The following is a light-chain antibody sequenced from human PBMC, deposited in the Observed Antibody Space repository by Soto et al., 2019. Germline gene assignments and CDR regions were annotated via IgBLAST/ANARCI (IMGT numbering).Light chain of an antibody. CDR3: AAWDDGLSRPL. Sequence: QSVLTQPPSASGTPGQRVTISCSGSSSNIGNNHVYWYQQLAGTAPKLLMSETNQRPSGVPNRFTASKYGSSASLAISGLRSEDEAAYYCAAWDDGLSRPLFGGGTKLTVL. CDR2: ETN. CDR1: SSNIGNNH. J-gene: IGLJ3*02. V-gene: IGLV1-47*01.